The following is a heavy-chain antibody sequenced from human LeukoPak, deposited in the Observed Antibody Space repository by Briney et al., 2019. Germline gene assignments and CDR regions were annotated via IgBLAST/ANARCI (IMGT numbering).Heavy chain of an antibody. CDR3: ARDGDGYNWGFD. J-gene: IGHJ4*02. D-gene: IGHD5-24*01. Sequence: ASVKVSCKASGGTFRSYAISWVRQAPGQGLEWMGRIIPILGIAIYAQKFQGRVTITADKSTSTAYMELSSLRSEDTAVYYCARDGDGYNWGFDWGQGTLVTVSS. V-gene: IGHV1-69*04. CDR1: GGTFRSYA. CDR2: IIPILGIA.